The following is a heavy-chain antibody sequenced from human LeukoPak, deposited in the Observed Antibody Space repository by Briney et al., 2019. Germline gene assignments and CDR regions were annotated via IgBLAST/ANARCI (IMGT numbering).Heavy chain of an antibody. D-gene: IGHD4-17*01. CDR1: GFTLSTYA. CDR2: ISSSGSTI. J-gene: IGHJ4*02. Sequence: PGGSLRLSCAASGFTLSTYAMSWVRQAPGKGLEWVSYISSSGSTIYYADSVKGRFTISRDNAKNSLYLQMNSLRAEDTAVYYCARDPYYGDYVVWGQGTLVTVSS. V-gene: IGHV3-48*03. CDR3: ARDPYYGDYVV.